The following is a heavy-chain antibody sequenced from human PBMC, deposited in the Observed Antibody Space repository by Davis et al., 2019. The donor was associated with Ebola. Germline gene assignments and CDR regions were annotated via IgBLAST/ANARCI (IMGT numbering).Heavy chain of an antibody. CDR1: GFTFSSYA. Sequence: GESLKISCAASGFTFSSYAMSWVRQAPGKGLEWVSAISGSGGSTYYADSVKGRFTISRDNSKNTRYLQMNSLRAEDTAVYYWAKSFSSSPRLRYYYGMDVWGQGTTVTVSS. CDR3: AKSFSSSPRLRYYYGMDV. CDR2: ISGSGGST. J-gene: IGHJ6*02. D-gene: IGHD6-6*01. V-gene: IGHV3-23*01.